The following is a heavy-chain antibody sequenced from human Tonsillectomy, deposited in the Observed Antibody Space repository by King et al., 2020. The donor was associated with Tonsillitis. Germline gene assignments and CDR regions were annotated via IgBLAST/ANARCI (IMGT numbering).Heavy chain of an antibody. J-gene: IGHJ2*01. D-gene: IGHD3-22*01. CDR1: GGSITSGSYY. V-gene: IGHV4-61*02. CDR3: AREWGVVYSSGYSWYFDL. CDR2: IYTSGGT. Sequence: QLQESGPGLVKPSQTLSLTCTVSGGSITSGSYYWSWIRQPAGKGLEWIGRIYTSGGTDYNPSLKSRVTMSVDTSKNQFSLRLGSVTAADTAVYYCAREWGVVYSSGYSWYFDLWGRGTLVAVSS.